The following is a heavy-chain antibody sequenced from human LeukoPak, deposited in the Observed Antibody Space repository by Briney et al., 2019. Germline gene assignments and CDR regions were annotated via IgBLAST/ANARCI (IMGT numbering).Heavy chain of an antibody. D-gene: IGHD2-2*01. CDR3: AKGCYGDGHAFDI. V-gene: IGHV4-31*03. CDR2: IYYSGST. CDR1: GGSIISGGYY. Sequence: SETLSLTCTVSGGSIISGGYYWSWIRHHPGKGLEWIGYIYYSGSTYYNPSLKSRFTISVDTSNNQFSLRLSSVTAAYTAVYSCAKGCYGDGHAFDIWGQGTMVTVSS. J-gene: IGHJ3*02.